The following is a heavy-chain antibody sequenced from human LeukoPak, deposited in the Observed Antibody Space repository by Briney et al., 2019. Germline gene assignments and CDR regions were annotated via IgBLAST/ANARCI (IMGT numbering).Heavy chain of an antibody. CDR2: INPNSGGT. J-gene: IGHJ5*02. CDR1: GYTFTGYY. D-gene: IGHD4-17*01. CDR3: ARDGDYYMRSWFDP. Sequence: ASVKVSCKASGYTFTGYYMHWVRQAPGQGLEWMGWINPNSGGTIYAQKFQGRVTMTRDTSISTAYMELGRLRSDDTAVYYCARDGDYYMRSWFDPWGQGTLVTVSS. V-gene: IGHV1-2*02.